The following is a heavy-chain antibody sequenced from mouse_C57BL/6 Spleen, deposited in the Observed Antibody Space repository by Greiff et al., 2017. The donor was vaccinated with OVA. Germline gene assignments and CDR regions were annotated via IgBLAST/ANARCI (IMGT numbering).Heavy chain of an antibody. CDR2: IDPSDSET. J-gene: IGHJ1*03. D-gene: IGHD2-4*01. CDR3: ARSDYDYPEGYFDV. Sequence: QVQLQQPGAELVRPGSSVKLSCKASGYTFTSYWMHWVKQRPIQGLEWIGNIDPSDSETHYNQKFKDKATLTVDKSSSTAYMQLSSLTSEDSAVYYCARSDYDYPEGYFDVWGTGTTVTVSS. CDR1: GYTFTSYW. V-gene: IGHV1-52*01.